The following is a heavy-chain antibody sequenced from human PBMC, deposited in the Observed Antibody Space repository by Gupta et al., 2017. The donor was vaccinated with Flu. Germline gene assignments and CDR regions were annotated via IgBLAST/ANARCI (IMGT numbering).Heavy chain of an antibody. D-gene: IGHD6-13*01. J-gene: IGHJ3*02. CDR2: INSDGSIT. V-gene: IGHV3-74*01. CDR3: ARVLGSSISNGPFDI. Sequence: APGKGLVWVSHINSDGSITRYADSVKGRFTISRDNAKNTLYLQMNSLRAEDTAVYYCARVLGSSISNGPFDIWGQGTMVTVSS.